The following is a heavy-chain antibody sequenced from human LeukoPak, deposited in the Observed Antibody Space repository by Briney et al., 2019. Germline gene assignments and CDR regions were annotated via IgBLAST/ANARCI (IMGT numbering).Heavy chain of an antibody. D-gene: IGHD2-8*02. V-gene: IGHV3-48*01. CDR2: IRGSSTDK. CDR1: GFFFSDYS. CDR3: VRDHYWAFDY. Sequence: GGSLRLSCEASGFFFSDYSMNWVRQAPGKGLEWISYIRGSSTDKTYADSVKGRFNIYRDDAKNSLFPQMGSLRAEDTAVYYCVRDHYWAFDYWGQGILVTVSS. J-gene: IGHJ4*02.